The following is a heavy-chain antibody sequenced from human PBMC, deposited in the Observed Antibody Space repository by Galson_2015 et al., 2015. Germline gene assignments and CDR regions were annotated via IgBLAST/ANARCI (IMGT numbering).Heavy chain of an antibody. CDR3: ARGPRGLRWFDP. CDR1: GDSISSVGYY. CDR2: IHSSGTT. D-gene: IGHD4-17*01. V-gene: IGHV4-31*11. J-gene: IGHJ5*02. Sequence: TLSLTCALSGDSISSVGYYWSWIRQYPGKGLEWIGYIHSSGTTYYNPSLKSRPAISVDTSKTQFSLSLSSVTAADTATYYCARGPRGLRWFDPWGQGTLVIVSS.